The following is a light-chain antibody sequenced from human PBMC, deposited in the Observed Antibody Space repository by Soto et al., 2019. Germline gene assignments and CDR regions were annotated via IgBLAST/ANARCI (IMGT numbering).Light chain of an antibody. J-gene: IGKJ4*01. V-gene: IGKV1-5*03. CDR1: QSINNW. CDR3: QQYKSFSLT. Sequence: DIQMTQSPSPLSASVGDRVTITCRASQSINNWLAWYQQKPGKAPKLLSYKTSDLESGVPSRFSGSGSGTEFSLTISSLQPDDFATYYCQQYKSFSLTFGGGTRVE. CDR2: KTS.